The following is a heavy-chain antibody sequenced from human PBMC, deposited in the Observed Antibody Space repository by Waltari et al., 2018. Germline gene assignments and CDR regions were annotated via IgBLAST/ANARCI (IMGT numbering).Heavy chain of an antibody. V-gene: IGHV4-34*01. CDR1: GGSFSGYY. Sequence: QVQLQQWGAGLLKPSETLSLTCAVYGGSFSGYYWSWIRQPPGKGLEWIGEINQSGSTNYNPPLKSRVTTSVDTSKNQFSLELSSVTAADTAVYYCASHGPTKLRYCSSTSCYTGADLREPFDYWGQGTLVTVSS. J-gene: IGHJ4*02. CDR3: ASHGPTKLRYCSSTSCYTGADLREPFDY. CDR2: INQSGST. D-gene: IGHD2-2*02.